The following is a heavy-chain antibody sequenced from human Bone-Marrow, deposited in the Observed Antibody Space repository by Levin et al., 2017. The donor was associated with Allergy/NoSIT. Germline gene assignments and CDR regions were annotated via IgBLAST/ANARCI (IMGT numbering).Heavy chain of an antibody. CDR2: INHSGST. V-gene: IGHV4-34*01. CDR1: GGSFRGYY. CDR3: AREVGMAKSY. D-gene: IGHD2-21*01. J-gene: IGHJ4*02. Sequence: SQTLSLPCAVYGGSFRGYYWSWIRPPPGKGLEWIGEINHSGSTNYNPSLKSRVTISVDTSKNQFSLKLSSVTAADTAVYYCAREVGMAKSYWGQGTLVTVSS.